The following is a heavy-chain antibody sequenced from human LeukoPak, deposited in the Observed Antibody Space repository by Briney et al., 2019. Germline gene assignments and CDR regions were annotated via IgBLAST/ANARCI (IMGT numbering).Heavy chain of an antibody. V-gene: IGHV3-49*04. CDR3: TTSGSSY. CDR1: GFTFSSYW. D-gene: IGHD1-26*01. Sequence: GGSLRLSCAASGFTFSSYWMSWVRQAPGKGLEWVGFIRSKGKGGTTDYAASVKGRFTISRDDSKSIVYMQINGLKTEDTALYYCTTSGSSYWGQGTLVTVSS. J-gene: IGHJ4*02. CDR2: IRSKGKGGTT.